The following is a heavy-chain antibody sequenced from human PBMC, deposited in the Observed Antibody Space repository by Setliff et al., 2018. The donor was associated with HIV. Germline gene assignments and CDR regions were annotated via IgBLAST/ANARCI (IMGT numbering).Heavy chain of an antibody. CDR2: INPNSGGT. CDR3: ARDFGGYCSSTSCPGLFDP. V-gene: IGHV1-2*02. CDR1: GYTFTGYY. Sequence: ASVKVSCKTSGYTFTGYYMHWVRQAPGQGLEWMGWINPNSGGTTYAQKFQGRVTMTRDTSISTAYMELSRLRSDDTAVYYCARDFGGYCSSTSCPGLFDPWGQGTLVTVSS. D-gene: IGHD2-2*01. J-gene: IGHJ5*02.